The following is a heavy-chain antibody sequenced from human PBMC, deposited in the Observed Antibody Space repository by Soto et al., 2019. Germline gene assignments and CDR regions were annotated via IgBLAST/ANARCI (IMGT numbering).Heavy chain of an antibody. CDR3: AQNGQWLATPPVA. D-gene: IGHD6-19*01. V-gene: IGHV3-9*01. Sequence: PGGSLRLSCAASGFTFEDYGMHWVRQAPGKGLEWVSAISWNSGIIDYADSVKGRFTISRDNARNSLYLQMNSLRAEDTALYYCAQNGQWLATPPVAWGQGSLVTVSS. J-gene: IGHJ4*02. CDR2: ISWNSGII. CDR1: GFTFEDYG.